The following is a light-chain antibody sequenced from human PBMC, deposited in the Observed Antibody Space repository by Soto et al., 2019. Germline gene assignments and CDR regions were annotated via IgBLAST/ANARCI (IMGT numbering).Light chain of an antibody. CDR1: RAISSY. Sequence: DIQLTQSPSSLCASVGDRVTMTCRASRAISSYLAWYQQKPGKVPELLIYATSTLQSGAPSRFSGSGSGTDFTLTISSLQPEDVATYYCHKYNHAPTFGGGTKVEIK. J-gene: IGKJ4*01. CDR2: ATS. CDR3: HKYNHAPT. V-gene: IGKV1-27*01.